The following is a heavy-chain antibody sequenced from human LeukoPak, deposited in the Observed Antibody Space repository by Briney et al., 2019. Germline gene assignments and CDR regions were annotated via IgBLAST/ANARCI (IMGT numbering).Heavy chain of an antibody. CDR3: ARRVNRDLNAAMAFDY. J-gene: IGHJ4*02. CDR1: RGSISSSNYY. D-gene: IGHD5-18*01. Sequence: KSSETLSLTCTVSRGSISSSNYYWGWIRQPPGKRLEWIGSIYYSGSTYYNPSLKSRVTISVDTSKNQFSLKLSSVTAADTAVYYCARRVNRDLNAAMAFDYWGQGTLVTDSS. V-gene: IGHV4-39*01. CDR2: IYYSGST.